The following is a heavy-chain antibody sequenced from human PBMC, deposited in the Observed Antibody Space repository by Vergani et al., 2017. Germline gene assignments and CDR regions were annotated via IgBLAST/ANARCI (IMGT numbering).Heavy chain of an antibody. J-gene: IGHJ6*03. CDR1: GFTFSNAW. Sequence: EVQLVESGGGLVKPGGSLRLSCAASGFTFSNAWMSWVRQAPGKGLEWVGRIKSKTDGGTTDYAAPVKGRFTISRDDSKNTLYLQMNSLKTEDTAVYYCTTVRLVVVPAAMGRYYYYYMDVWGKGTTVTVSS. D-gene: IGHD2-2*01. CDR2: IKSKTDGGTT. V-gene: IGHV3-15*01. CDR3: TTVRLVVVPAAMGRYYYYYMDV.